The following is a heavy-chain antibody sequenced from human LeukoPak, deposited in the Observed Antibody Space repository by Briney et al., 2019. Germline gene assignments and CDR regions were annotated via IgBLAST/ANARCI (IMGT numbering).Heavy chain of an antibody. Sequence: SCKASGYTFTSYAMHWVRQAPGKGLEWVAIISYDGSSKYYADSVKGRFTISRDNSKNTLYLQMNGLRAEDTAVYYCATGPYCSSSSCYLIEGLDYWGQGTLVTVSS. V-gene: IGHV3-30-3*01. CDR1: GYTFTSYA. J-gene: IGHJ4*02. CDR3: ATGPYCSSSSCYLIEGLDY. D-gene: IGHD2-2*01. CDR2: ISYDGSSK.